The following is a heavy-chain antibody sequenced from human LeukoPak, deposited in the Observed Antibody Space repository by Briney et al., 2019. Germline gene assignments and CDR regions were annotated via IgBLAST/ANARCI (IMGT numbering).Heavy chain of an antibody. D-gene: IGHD2-2*01. V-gene: IGHV3-48*03. Sequence: GGSLRLSCVVSGFTFSYYEMNWVRQAPGTGLEGVSYISSSGSTKYSADSVKGRFTSSRDHATTSLYLQMNSLRAEDTAVYYCAREPDSTLFDYWGQGTLVTVSS. CDR2: ISSSGSTK. CDR1: GFTFSYYE. CDR3: AREPDSTLFDY. J-gene: IGHJ4*02.